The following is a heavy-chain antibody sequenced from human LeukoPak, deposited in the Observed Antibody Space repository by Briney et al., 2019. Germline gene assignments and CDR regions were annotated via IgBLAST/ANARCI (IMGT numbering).Heavy chain of an antibody. CDR1: GFRFDGYA. CDR2: ISWNSDSI. D-gene: IGHD3-10*01. Sequence: PGRSLRLSCAASGFRFDGYAMHWVRQAPGEGLEWASGISWNSDSIGYADSVKGRFTISRDNARNSLYLQMNSLRAEDTALYYCVTDTYYGSGSHHPRRFDYWGQGALVTVSS. CDR3: VTDTYYGSGSHHPRRFDY. J-gene: IGHJ4*02. V-gene: IGHV3-9*01.